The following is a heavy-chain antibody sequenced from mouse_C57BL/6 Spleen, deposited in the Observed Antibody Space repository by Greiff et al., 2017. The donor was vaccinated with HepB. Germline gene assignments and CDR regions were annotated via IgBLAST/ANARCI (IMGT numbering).Heavy chain of an antibody. V-gene: IGHV1-26*01. CDR3: ARSHNYYGSSYWYFDV. J-gene: IGHJ1*03. Sequence: EVQLQQSGPELVKPGASVKISCKASGYTFTDYYMNWVKQSHGKSLEWIGDINPNNGGTSYNQKFKGKATLTVDKSSSTAYMELRSLTSEDSAVYYCARSHNYYGSSYWYFDVWGTGTTVTVSS. CDR1: GYTFTDYY. CDR2: INPNNGGT. D-gene: IGHD1-1*01.